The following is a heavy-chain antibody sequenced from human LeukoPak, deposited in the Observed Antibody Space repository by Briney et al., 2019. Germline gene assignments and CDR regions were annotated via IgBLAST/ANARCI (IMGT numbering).Heavy chain of an antibody. Sequence: GGSLRLSCAASGFTFNSHSMSWVRQAPGKGLEWVSYISSSDTAIYYADSVKGRFTISRDNAKNSLYLQMNSLRAEDTAVYYCARASPVASTQHFDYWGQGTLVTVSS. V-gene: IGHV3-48*01. CDR1: GFTFNSHS. CDR2: ISSSDTAI. J-gene: IGHJ4*02. D-gene: IGHD6-19*01. CDR3: ARASPVASTQHFDY.